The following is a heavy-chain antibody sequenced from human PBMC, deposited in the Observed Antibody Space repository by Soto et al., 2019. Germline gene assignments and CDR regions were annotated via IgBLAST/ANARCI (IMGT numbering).Heavy chain of an antibody. D-gene: IGHD2-2*01. Sequence: ASVKVSCKASGYTFTSYAMHWVRQAPGQRLEWMGWINAGNGNTKYSQKFQGRVTITRDTSASTAYMELSSLRSEDTAVYYCAAGGYAEGLYYYYYMDVWGKGTTVTVSS. CDR2: INAGNGNT. V-gene: IGHV1-3*01. CDR1: GYTFTSYA. CDR3: AAGGYAEGLYYYYYMDV. J-gene: IGHJ6*03.